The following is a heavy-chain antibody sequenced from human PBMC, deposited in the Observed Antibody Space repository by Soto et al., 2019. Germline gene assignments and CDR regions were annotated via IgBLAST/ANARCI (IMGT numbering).Heavy chain of an antibody. D-gene: IGHD3-22*01. J-gene: IGHJ5*02. CDR3: ARDTPTTGDSSGTKAWFDH. CDR1: GHTFTSYG. V-gene: IGHV1-18*01. Sequence: ASVKVSCKASGHTFTSYGISWVRQAPGQGLEWMGWISAYNGNTNYAQKLQGRVTMTTDTSTSTAYMELRSLRSDDTAVYYCARDTPTTGDSSGTKAWFDHWGQGTLVTVXS. CDR2: ISAYNGNT.